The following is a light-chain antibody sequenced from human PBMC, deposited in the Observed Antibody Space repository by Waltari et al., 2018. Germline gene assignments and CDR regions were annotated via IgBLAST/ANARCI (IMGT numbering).Light chain of an antibody. CDR1: STTIGSHS. CDR3: ALWDDSLNGVI. V-gene: IGLV1-44*01. Sequence: QAVLTQPPPTSGTPGQSVPLPFSGPSTTIGSHSATWNQHPPGTAPKLLIHSNSERPSGVPARFSGSKSGTSASLAISGLQSEDEGDYYCALWDDSLNGVIFGGGTKLTVL. CDR2: SNS. J-gene: IGLJ2*01.